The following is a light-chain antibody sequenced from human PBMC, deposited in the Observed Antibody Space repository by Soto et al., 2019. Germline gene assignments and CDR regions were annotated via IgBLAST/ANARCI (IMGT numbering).Light chain of an antibody. CDR1: TGAVTSGHY. CDR3: LRSYSGAPFVV. CDR2: DTS. J-gene: IGLJ2*01. V-gene: IGLV7-46*01. Sequence: QAVVTQEPSLTVSPGGTVTLTCGSSTGAVTSGHYPYWFQQKPGQAPRTLIYDTSNKHSWTPARFSGSLLGGKAALTLSGAEPEDEAEYYCLRSYSGAPFVVFGGGTKVTVL.